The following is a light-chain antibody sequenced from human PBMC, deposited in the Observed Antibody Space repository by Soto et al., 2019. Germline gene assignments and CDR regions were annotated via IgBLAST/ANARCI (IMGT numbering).Light chain of an antibody. CDR3: QQANSFPLT. Sequence: DIQMTQSPSSVSASVGDRVTITCRASQGISSWLARDQQKPGKAPKLLIYAASSLQSGVPSRFSVSGSGTDFTLTISSLQPEDFATYYCQQANSFPLTFGGGTKVEIK. CDR1: QGISSW. V-gene: IGKV1D-12*01. J-gene: IGKJ4*01. CDR2: AAS.